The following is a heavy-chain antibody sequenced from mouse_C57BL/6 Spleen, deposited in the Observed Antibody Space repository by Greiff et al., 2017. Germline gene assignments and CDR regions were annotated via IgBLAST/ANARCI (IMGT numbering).Heavy chain of an antibody. CDR1: GCAFSSYW. CDR2: IYPGDGDT. V-gene: IGHV1-80*01. J-gene: IGHJ2*01. CDR3: ARGWLLNGDYFDY. D-gene: IGHD2-3*01. Sequence: QVQLQQSGAELVKPGASVKISCKASGCAFSSYWMNWVKQRPGKGLEWIGQIYPGDGDTNYNGKFKGKATLTADKSSSTAYMQLSSLTSEDSAVYFCARGWLLNGDYFDYWGQGTTLTVSA.